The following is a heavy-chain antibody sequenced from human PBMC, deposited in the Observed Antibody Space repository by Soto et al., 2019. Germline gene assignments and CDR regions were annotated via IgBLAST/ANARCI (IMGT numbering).Heavy chain of an antibody. D-gene: IGHD3-10*01. CDR1: GGTFSSYA. V-gene: IGHV1-69*01. CDR3: ARDWMVRGVMQDYYGMDV. CDR2: IIPIFGTA. J-gene: IGHJ6*02. Sequence: QVQLVQSGAEVKKPGSSVKVSCKASGGTFSSYAISWVRQAPGQGLEWMGGIIPIFGTANYAQKFQGRVTITADESTSTAYMELSSLRSEDTAVYYCARDWMVRGVMQDYYGMDVWGQGTTVTVSS.